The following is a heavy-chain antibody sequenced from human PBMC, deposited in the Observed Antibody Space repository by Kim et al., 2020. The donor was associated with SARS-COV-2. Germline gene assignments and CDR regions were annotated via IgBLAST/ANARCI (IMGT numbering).Heavy chain of an antibody. CDR1: GFTFGDYA. Sequence: GGSLRLSCTASGFTFGDYAMSWFRQAPGKGLEWVGFIRSKAYGGTTEYAASVKGRFTISRDDSKSIAYLQMNSLKTEDTAVYYCTRELEYSSSFFINWFDPWGQGTLVTVSS. CDR2: IRSKAYGGTT. D-gene: IGHD6-6*01. V-gene: IGHV3-49*03. CDR3: TRELEYSSSFFINWFDP. J-gene: IGHJ5*02.